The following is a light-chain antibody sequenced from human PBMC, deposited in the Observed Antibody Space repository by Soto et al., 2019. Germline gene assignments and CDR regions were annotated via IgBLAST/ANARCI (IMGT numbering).Light chain of an antibody. CDR1: QSVSNK. CDR2: GAS. CDR3: QHYNNWPQT. V-gene: IGKV3D-15*01. Sequence: EIVLTQSPATLPLSPGERATLSCRASQSVSNKLAWYQQKPGQAPRLLIYGASTRATGIPARFSGSGSGTEFTLTISSLQSEDFALYYCQHYNNWPQTFGQGTRVDIK. J-gene: IGKJ1*01.